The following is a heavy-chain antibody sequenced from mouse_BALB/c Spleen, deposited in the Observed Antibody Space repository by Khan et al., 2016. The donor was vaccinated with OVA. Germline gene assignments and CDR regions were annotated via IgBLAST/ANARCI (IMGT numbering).Heavy chain of an antibody. CDR1: GFSLTGYG. Sequence: VQLKESGPGLVAPSQSLSITCTVSGFSLTGYGVNWVRQPPGKGLEWLGMIWGDGSTDYNSVLKSRLGITKDNSKSQVFLKMNSLQTDDTARYYCARELRLGGFAFWGQGTLVTVSA. J-gene: IGHJ3*01. D-gene: IGHD1-2*01. CDR2: IWGDGST. V-gene: IGHV2-6-7*01. CDR3: ARELRLGGFAF.